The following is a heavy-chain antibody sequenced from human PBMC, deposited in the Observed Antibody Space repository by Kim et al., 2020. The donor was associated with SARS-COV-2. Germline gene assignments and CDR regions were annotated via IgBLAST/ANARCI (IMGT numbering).Heavy chain of an antibody. CDR1: GFTFDAYA. CDR2: ITGDAGST. J-gene: IGHJ6*01. CDR3: AKDYGGFRIGTPLFGMDV. V-gene: IGHV3-43*02. Sequence: GGSLRLSCAASGFTFDAYAIHWVRQAPGKGLEWVSLITGDAGSTYYADSVKVRFTISRDNSKSSRYLLMNSMRTEDTALYYCAKDYGGFRIGTPLFGMDV. D-gene: IGHD1-7*01.